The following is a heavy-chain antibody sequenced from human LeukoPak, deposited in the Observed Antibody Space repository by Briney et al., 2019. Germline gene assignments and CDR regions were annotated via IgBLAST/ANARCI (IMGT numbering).Heavy chain of an antibody. Sequence: SETLSLTCTVSGGSISSSYRSWIRQPPGKGLEWIGYIYYSGSTNYNPSLKSRVTMSVDTSKNQFSLNLSSVTAADTAVYYCARGPYSSRYDYWSQGTVVTVSS. CDR3: ARGPYSSRYDY. CDR2: IYYSGST. D-gene: IGHD6-13*01. J-gene: IGHJ4*02. CDR1: GGSISSSY. V-gene: IGHV4-59*01.